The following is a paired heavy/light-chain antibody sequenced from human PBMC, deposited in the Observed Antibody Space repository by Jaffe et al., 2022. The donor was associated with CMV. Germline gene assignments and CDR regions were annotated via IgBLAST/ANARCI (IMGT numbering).Heavy chain of an antibody. CDR1: GFTFDDYT. V-gene: IGHV3-43*01. Sequence: EVQLVESGGVVVQPGGSLRLSCAASGFTFDDYTMHWVRQAPGKGLEWVSLISWDGGSTYYADSVKGRFTISRDNSKNSLYLQMNSLRTEDTALYYCAKDSAPLGYYYYYMDVWGKGTTVTVSS. D-gene: IGHD3-16*01. J-gene: IGHJ6*03. CDR3: AKDSAPLGYYYYYMDV. CDR2: ISWDGGST.
Light chain of an antibody. Sequence: DIQMTQSPSSLSASVGDRVTITCRASQGISNSLAWYQQKPGKAPKLLLYAASRLESGVPSRFSGSGSGTDYTLTISSLQPEDFATYYCQQYYSTPPFTFGPGTKVDIK. V-gene: IGKV1-NL1*01. CDR1: QGISNS. CDR2: AAS. CDR3: QQYYSTPPFT. J-gene: IGKJ3*01.